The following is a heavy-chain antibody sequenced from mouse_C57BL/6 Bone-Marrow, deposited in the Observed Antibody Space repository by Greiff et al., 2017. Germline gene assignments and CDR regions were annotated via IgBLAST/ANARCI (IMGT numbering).Heavy chain of an antibody. CDR3: AAYGYDAWFAY. CDR2: IDPSDSYT. Sequence: VQLQQPGAELVRPGTSVKLSCKASGYTFTSYWMHWVKQRPGQGLEWIGVIDPSDSYTNYNQKFKGKATLTVDTSSSTAYMQLSSLTSEDSAVYYCAAYGYDAWFAYWGQGTLVTVSA. V-gene: IGHV1-59*01. D-gene: IGHD2-2*01. J-gene: IGHJ3*01. CDR1: GYTFTSYW.